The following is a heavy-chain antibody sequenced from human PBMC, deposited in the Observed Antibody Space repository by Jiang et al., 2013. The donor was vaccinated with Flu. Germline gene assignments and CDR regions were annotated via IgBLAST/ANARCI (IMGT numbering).Heavy chain of an antibody. J-gene: IGHJ4*02. Sequence: VQLVESGGGVVHPGRSLRLSCAASGFSFSTYAMHWVRQAPGRGLEWVSVISYNGRNKYIADSVRGRFSISRDNSWNMLYLEMNSLRNEGTALYYCARGDSVTAIGPFDFWGQGTLVTVSS. V-gene: IGHV3-30*04. CDR1: GFSFSTYA. CDR3: ARGDSVTAIGPFDF. D-gene: IGHD2-21*02. CDR2: ISYNGRNK.